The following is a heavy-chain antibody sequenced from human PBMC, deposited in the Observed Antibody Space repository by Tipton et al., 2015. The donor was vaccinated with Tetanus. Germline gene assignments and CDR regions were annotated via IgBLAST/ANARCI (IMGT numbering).Heavy chain of an antibody. CDR1: GGSISSGGYY. D-gene: IGHD3-22*01. CDR3: ARDSYYSSRWSFADY. J-gene: IGHJ4*02. CDR2: IYHRGST. Sequence: TLSLTCTVSGGSISSGGYYWTWIRQHPGKGLEWIGNIYHRGSTYYNPSLESRLTISIDTSKNQFSLELTSVTAADTAVYYCARDSYYSSRWSFADYWGQGTLVTVSS. V-gene: IGHV4-31*03.